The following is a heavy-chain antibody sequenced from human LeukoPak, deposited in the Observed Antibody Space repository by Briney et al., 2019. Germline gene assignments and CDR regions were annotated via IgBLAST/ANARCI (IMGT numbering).Heavy chain of an antibody. D-gene: IGHD1-20*01. CDR1: GFTFSSYW. Sequence: GGSLRLSCAASGFTFSSYWMHWVRQAPGKGLVWVAVIWYDGSNKYYADSVKGRFTISRDNSKNTLYLQMNSLRAEDTAVYYCARDQGITGTTRLDYWGQGTLVTVSS. CDR2: IWYDGSNK. CDR3: ARDQGITGTTRLDY. V-gene: IGHV3-33*08. J-gene: IGHJ4*02.